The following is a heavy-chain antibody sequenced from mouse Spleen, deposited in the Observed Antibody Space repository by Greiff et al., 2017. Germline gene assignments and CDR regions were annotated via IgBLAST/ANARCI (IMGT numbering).Heavy chain of an antibody. D-gene: IGHD1-1*01. Sequence: VQLQQSGAELVRPGASVKLSCTASGFNIKDDYMHWVKQRPEQGLEWIGWIDPENGDTEYASKFQGKATITADTSSNTAYLQLSSLTSEDTAVYYCTLTTVVATGGYWGQGTTLTVSS. CDR3: TLTTVVATGGY. J-gene: IGHJ2*01. CDR2: IDPENGDT. V-gene: IGHV14-4*01. CDR1: GFNIKDDY.